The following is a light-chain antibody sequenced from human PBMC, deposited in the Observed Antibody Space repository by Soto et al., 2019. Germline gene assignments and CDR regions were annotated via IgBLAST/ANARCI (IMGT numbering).Light chain of an antibody. CDR1: QSISSW. CDR2: KAS. CDR3: QQSYSTWT. J-gene: IGKJ1*01. Sequence: DIQMTQSPSPLSASVGGRVTITCRASQSISSWLAWYQQKPGKAPKLLIYKASSLESGVPSRFSGSGSGTDFTLTISSLQPEDFATYYCQQSYSTWTFGQGTKADI. V-gene: IGKV1-5*03.